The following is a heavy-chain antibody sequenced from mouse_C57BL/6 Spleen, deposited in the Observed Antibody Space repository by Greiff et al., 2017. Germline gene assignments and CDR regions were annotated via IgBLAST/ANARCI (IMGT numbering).Heavy chain of an antibody. CDR1: GFTFSGYG. V-gene: IGHV5-17*01. CDR2: ISSGSSTI. CDR3: ARDYFHY. Sequence: EVKLVESGGGLVKPGGSLKLSCAASGFTFSGYGMHWVRQAPEKGLEWVAYISSGSSTIYYADTVKGRFTISRDNAKNTPFLQMTSLRSEDTAMYYCARDYFHYWGQGTTLTVSS. J-gene: IGHJ2*01.